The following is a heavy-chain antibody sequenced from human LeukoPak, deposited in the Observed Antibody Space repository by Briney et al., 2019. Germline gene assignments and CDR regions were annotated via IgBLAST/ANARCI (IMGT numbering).Heavy chain of an antibody. CDR2: IYYSGST. V-gene: IGHV4-59*08. D-gene: IGHD2-2*01. J-gene: IGHJ4*02. CDR3: ARLRAIVVVPAAPDYFDY. CDR1: GGSISSYY. Sequence: EPSETLSLTCTVSGGSISSYYWSWIRQPPGKGLEWIGYIYYSGSTNYNPSLKSRVTISVDTSKNQFSLKQSSVTAADTAVYYCARLRAIVVVPAAPDYFDYWGQGTLVTVSS.